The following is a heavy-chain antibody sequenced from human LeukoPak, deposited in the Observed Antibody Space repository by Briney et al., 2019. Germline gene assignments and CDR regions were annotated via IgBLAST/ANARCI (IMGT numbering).Heavy chain of an antibody. V-gene: IGHV3-21*04. J-gene: IGHJ3*02. CDR2: ISSSSSYI. CDR1: EVTFSTYT. Sequence: PGGSLRLSCAASEVTFSTYTMNWVRQAPGKGLEWVSSISSSSSYIYYADSVKGRFTVSRDNAKNSLYLQMNSLRAEDTAVYYCARGGGDLAFDIWGQGTMVTVSS. D-gene: IGHD3-10*01. CDR3: ARGGGDLAFDI.